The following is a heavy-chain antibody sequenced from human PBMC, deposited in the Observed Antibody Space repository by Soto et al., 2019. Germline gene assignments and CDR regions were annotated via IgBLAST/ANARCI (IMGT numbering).Heavy chain of an antibody. D-gene: IGHD6-19*01. CDR1: GFTFSSYA. V-gene: IGHV3-30-3*01. CDR3: ARGGSGWYKDGMDV. J-gene: IGHJ6*02. Sequence: QVQLVESGGGVVQPGRSLRLSCAASGFTFSSYAMHWVRQAPGTGLEWVSVISYDGSNKYYAASVKGRFTISRDNSKNSLYLQMNSLRAEDTAVYYCARGGSGWYKDGMDVWGQGTTVTVSS. CDR2: ISYDGSNK.